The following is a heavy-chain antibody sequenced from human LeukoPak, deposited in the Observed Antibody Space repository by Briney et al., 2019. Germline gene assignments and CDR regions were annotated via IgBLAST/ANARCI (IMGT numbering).Heavy chain of an antibody. J-gene: IGHJ6*03. V-gene: IGHV1-8*01. CDR1: GYTFTSYD. Sequence: GASVKVSCKASGYTFTSYDINWVRQATGQGLEWMGWMNPNSGNTGYAQKFQGRVTMTRNTSISTAYMELNSLRAEDTAVYYCARDRSGYNSLIYYYYMDVWGTGTTVTVSS. D-gene: IGHD5-24*01. CDR3: ARDRSGYNSLIYYYYMDV. CDR2: MNPNSGNT.